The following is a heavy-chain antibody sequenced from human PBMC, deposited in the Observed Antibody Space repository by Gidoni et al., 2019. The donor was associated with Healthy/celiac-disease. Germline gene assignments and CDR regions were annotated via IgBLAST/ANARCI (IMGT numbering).Heavy chain of an antibody. D-gene: IGHD3-10*01. CDR3: ARSITYGSGSYPH. J-gene: IGHJ4*02. CDR1: GGSISSSSYY. Sequence: QLQLQESGPGLVKPSETLSLTCTVSGGSISSSSYYWGWIRQPPGKGLEWIGSIYYSGSTYYNPSLKSRVTISVDTSKNQFSLKLSSVTAADTAVYYCARSITYGSGSYPHWGQGTLVTVSS. CDR2: IYYSGST. V-gene: IGHV4-39*01.